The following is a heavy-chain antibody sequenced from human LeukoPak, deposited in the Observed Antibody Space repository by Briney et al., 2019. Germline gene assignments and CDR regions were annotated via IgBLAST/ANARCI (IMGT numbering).Heavy chain of an antibody. D-gene: IGHD1-26*01. CDR2: IYASGST. CDR3: ARDPRGIVGANHNWFDP. Sequence: KTSETLSLTRTVCGGSISSYYWSWIRQPAGKGLEWIGRIYASGSTNYNPSLKSRVTMSVDTSKSQFSLKLISVTAADTAVYYCARDPRGIVGANHNWFDPWGQGTLVTVSS. CDR1: GGSISSYY. J-gene: IGHJ5*02. V-gene: IGHV4-4*07.